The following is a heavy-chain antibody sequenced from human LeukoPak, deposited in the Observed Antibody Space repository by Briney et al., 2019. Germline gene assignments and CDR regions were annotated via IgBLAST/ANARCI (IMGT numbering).Heavy chain of an antibody. CDR3: AREDYGDPNYYYGMDV. Sequence: GGPLRLSCAASGFTFSSYAMHWVRQAPGKGLEWVAVISYDGSNKYYADSVKGRFTISRDNSKNTLYLQMNSLRAEDTAVYYCAREDYGDPNYYYGMDVWGQGTTVTVSS. J-gene: IGHJ6*02. D-gene: IGHD4-17*01. CDR1: GFTFSSYA. CDR2: ISYDGSNK. V-gene: IGHV3-30-3*01.